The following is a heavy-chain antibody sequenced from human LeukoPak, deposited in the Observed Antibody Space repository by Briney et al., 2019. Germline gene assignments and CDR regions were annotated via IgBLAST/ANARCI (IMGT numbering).Heavy chain of an antibody. Sequence: ASVKVSCKASGGTFSSYAISWVRQAPGQGLEWMGGIIPIFGTANYAQKFQGRVTITADESTSTAYMELSSPRSEDTAVYYCARGNSGSYYFDYWGQGTLVTVSS. D-gene: IGHD1-26*01. CDR3: ARGNSGSYYFDY. J-gene: IGHJ4*02. CDR2: IIPIFGTA. CDR1: GGTFSSYA. V-gene: IGHV1-69*13.